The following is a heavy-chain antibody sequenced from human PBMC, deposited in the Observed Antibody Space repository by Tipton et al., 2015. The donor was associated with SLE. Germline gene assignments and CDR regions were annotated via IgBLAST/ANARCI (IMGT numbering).Heavy chain of an antibody. V-gene: IGHV4-34*01. J-gene: IGHJ4*02. D-gene: IGHD4-17*01. CDR3: ARAPLHGDYDY. CDR2: INHSGST. Sequence: TLSLTCAVNGGSFSGYYWSWIRQPPGKGLEWIGEINHSGSTNYNPSLKSRVTISVDTSKNQFSLKLSAVTAADTAVYYCARAPLHGDYDYWGQGTLVTVSS. CDR1: GGSFSGYY.